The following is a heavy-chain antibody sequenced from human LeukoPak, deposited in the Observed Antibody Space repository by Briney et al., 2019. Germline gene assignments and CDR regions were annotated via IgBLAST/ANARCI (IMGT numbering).Heavy chain of an antibody. Sequence: GGSLRLSCAASGFTFTNYAMSWVCQAPGKGLEWVSAITTGGGSTYYADFVRGRFTISRDNSKNTLYLQMSSLRAEDTAVYYCAKDGDWGQGTLVTVSS. CDR3: AKDGD. CDR2: ITTGGGST. CDR1: GFTFTNYA. V-gene: IGHV3-23*01. J-gene: IGHJ4*02. D-gene: IGHD3-16*01.